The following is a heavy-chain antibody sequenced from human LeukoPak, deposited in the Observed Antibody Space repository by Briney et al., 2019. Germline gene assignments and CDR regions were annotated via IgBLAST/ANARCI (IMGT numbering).Heavy chain of an antibody. J-gene: IGHJ4*02. CDR2: IYYSGST. V-gene: IGHV4-59*08. Sequence: SETLSLTCTVSGGSMSSYYWNWIRQPPGKELEWIGYIYYSGSTNYNPSLKSRVSISVDTSKNQFSLRLSSVTAADTAVYYCARHTSYGHFDYWGQGTLVTASS. CDR3: ARHTSYGHFDY. D-gene: IGHD3-10*01. CDR1: GGSMSSYY.